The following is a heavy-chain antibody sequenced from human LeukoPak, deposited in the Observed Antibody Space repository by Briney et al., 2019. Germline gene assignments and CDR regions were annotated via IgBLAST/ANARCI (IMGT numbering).Heavy chain of an antibody. CDR2: IKQDGSEK. D-gene: IGHD2-2*01. CDR3: AREAIVVVPAATNFHYYYYMDV. J-gene: IGHJ6*03. V-gene: IGHV3-7*01. CDR1: GFTFSSYW. Sequence: GGSLRLSCAASGFTFSSYWMSWVRQAPGKGLEWVANIKQDGSEKYYADSVKGRFTISRDNAKNSLYLQMNSLRAEDTAVYYCAREAIVVVPAATNFHYYYYMDVWGKGTTVTVSS.